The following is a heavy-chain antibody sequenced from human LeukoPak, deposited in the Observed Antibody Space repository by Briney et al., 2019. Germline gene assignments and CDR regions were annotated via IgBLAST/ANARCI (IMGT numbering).Heavy chain of an antibody. CDR2: IKMETEGKAT. CDR1: GFTFSDAW. CDR3: TTPYS. V-gene: IGHV3-15*01. J-gene: IGHJ4*02. Sequence: GGSLRLSCVASGFTFSDAWMSWVRQAPGKGLEWVDRIKMETEGKATDYAAPVKGRFTISRDDSKNTLYLQMNSLKTEDTAVYYCTTPYSWGQGTLVTVSS.